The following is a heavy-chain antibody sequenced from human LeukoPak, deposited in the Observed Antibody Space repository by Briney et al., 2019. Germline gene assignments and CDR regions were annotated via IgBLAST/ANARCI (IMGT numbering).Heavy chain of an antibody. CDR3: AKFETARYNYGSFES. D-gene: IGHD5-18*01. V-gene: IGHV3-48*01. CDR2: FGISGTI. Sequence: GGSLRLSCAASGFAVNTYDMHWVRQAPGEGPQWIAYFGISGTIYYADSVRGRFTISRDSAKNSLYLQMNGLRVDDTAIYYCAKFETARYNYGSFESWGQGTLVTVSS. CDR1: GFAVNTYD. J-gene: IGHJ4*02.